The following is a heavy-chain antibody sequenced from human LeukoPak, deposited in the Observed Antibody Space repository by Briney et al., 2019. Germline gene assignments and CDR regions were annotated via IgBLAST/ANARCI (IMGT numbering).Heavy chain of an antibody. V-gene: IGHV3-30*18. CDR2: ISYDGSNK. CDR3: AKFQSQQLVSPPTNSQDY. J-gene: IGHJ4*02. D-gene: IGHD6-13*01. CDR1: GFTFSSYG. Sequence: GGSLRLSCAASGFTFSSYGMHWVRQAPGKGLEWVAVISYDGSNKYYADSVKGRFTISRDNSKNTLYLQMNSLRAEDTAVYYCAKFQSQQLVSPPTNSQDYWGQGTLVTVSS.